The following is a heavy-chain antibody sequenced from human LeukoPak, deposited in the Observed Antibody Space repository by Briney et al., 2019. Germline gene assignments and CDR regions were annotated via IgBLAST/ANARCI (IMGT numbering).Heavy chain of an antibody. CDR2: IIPIFGTA. D-gene: IGHD6-13*01. Sequence: SVTLSFKASGGTFSSYAISWVRQAPGQGLEWMGGIIPIFGTANYAQKFQGRVTITTDESTSTAYMELSSLRSEDTAVYYCARGRQQLVRLSYMDVWGKGTTVTVSS. V-gene: IGHV1-69*05. CDR1: GGTFSSYA. J-gene: IGHJ6*03. CDR3: ARGRQQLVRLSYMDV.